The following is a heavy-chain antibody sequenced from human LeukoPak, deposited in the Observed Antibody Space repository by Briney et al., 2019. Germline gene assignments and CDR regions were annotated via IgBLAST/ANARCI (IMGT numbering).Heavy chain of an antibody. CDR1: GFTFSSYA. CDR3: AKETNYDFWSGPQRGVFDI. J-gene: IGHJ3*02. D-gene: IGHD3-3*01. Sequence: GGSLRLSCAASGFTFSSYAMSWVRQAPGKGLEWVSAISGSGGSTYYADSVKGRFTISRDNSKNTLYLQMNSLRAEDTAVYYCAKETNYDFWSGPQRGVFDIWGQGTMVTVSS. V-gene: IGHV3-23*01. CDR2: ISGSGGST.